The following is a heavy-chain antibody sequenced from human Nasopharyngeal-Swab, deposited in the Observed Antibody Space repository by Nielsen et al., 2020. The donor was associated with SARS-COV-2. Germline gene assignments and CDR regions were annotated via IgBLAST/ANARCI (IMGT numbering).Heavy chain of an antibody. J-gene: IGHJ4*02. CDR2: ISAYNGNK. Sequence: ASVKVSCKASGYTFSTYGITWVRQAPGQGLEWMGWISAYNGNKNYAQKSQGRVTMTTDTSTSTAYMELRSLRSDDTAIYYCARAGFTIIRGALDYWGQGTLVTVSS. CDR3: ARAGFTIIRGALDY. V-gene: IGHV1-18*04. CDR1: GYTFSTYG. D-gene: IGHD3-10*01.